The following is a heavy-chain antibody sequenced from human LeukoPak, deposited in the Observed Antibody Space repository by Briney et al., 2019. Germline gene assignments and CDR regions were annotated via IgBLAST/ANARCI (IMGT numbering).Heavy chain of an antibody. D-gene: IGHD2-2*01. Sequence: GGSLRLSCAASGFTFSSYSMNWVRQAPGKGLEWVSSISSSSSYIYYADSVKGRFTISRDNAKNSLYLQMNSLRAEDTAVYYCARVPSADIVVVPAASDYYYYYYMDVWGKGTTVTVSS. CDR1: GFTFSSYS. J-gene: IGHJ6*03. CDR2: ISSSSSYI. CDR3: ARVPSADIVVVPAASDYYYYYYMDV. V-gene: IGHV3-21*01.